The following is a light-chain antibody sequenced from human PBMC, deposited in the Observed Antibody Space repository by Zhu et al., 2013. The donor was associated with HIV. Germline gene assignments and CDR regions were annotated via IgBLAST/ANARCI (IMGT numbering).Light chain of an antibody. CDR3: QKYYSAPWT. CDR2: SAS. J-gene: IGKJ1*01. Sequence: DIQLTQSPSFLSASVGDTVTITCRASQAIFYYVAWYQQKPGKVPLLLLYSASTLQSGVPSRFSGAGSGTEFTLTISSLQPEDVATYYCQKYYSAPWTFGQGTKVEIK. CDR1: QAIFYY. V-gene: IGKV1-27*01.